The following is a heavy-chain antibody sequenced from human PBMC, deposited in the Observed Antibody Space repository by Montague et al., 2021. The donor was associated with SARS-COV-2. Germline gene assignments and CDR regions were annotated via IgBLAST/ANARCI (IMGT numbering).Heavy chain of an antibody. V-gene: IGHV3-7*01. CDR3: SSGDFFDY. J-gene: IGHJ4*02. CDR2: IKEDGSVR. CDR1: GFTFSSQW. Sequence: SLRLSCAASGFTFSSQWMSWVRQAPGKGLEWVANIKEDGSVRQYVDSVKGRFTISRDNAKNSLLLQMNSLRVEDTAVYYCSSGDFFDYWGQGTLVTVSS. D-gene: IGHD3-16*01.